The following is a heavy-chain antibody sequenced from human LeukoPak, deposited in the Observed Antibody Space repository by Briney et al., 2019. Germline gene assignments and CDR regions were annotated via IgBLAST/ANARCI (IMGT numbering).Heavy chain of an antibody. D-gene: IGHD3-10*01. V-gene: IGHV3-NL1*01. CDR2: ISAIGGST. J-gene: IGHJ4*02. CDR1: GFIFSSYG. CDR3: AREFSGY. Sequence: SGGSLRLSCAASGFIFSSYGIHWVRQAPGKGLEWVSGISAIGGSTYYADSVKGRFTISRDNSKSTLYLQMNSLRAEDTAVYYCAREFSGYWGQGTLVTVSS.